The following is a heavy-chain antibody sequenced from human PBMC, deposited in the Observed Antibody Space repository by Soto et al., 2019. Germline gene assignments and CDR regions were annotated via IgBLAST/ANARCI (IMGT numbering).Heavy chain of an antibody. Sequence: SETLSLTCTVSNGSTISGNYYWSWIRQPPGKGLEWIGNIYYSGSTFYNPSLKSRLTISVDTSKNQFSLRLRSVTAADTAVYYCARESDIMTGYYFAYWGQGTLVTVSS. CDR3: ARESDIMTGYYFAY. CDR1: NGSTISGNYY. J-gene: IGHJ4*02. V-gene: IGHV4-30-4*01. CDR2: IYYSGST. D-gene: IGHD3-9*01.